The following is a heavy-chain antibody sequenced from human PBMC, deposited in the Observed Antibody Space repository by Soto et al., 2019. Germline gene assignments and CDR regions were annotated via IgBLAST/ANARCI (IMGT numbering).Heavy chain of an antibody. Sequence: PGGSLRLSCAASRITFSYYYMSWIRQSPGKGLEWVSYIGSSDSSIHYADSVRGRFTISRDNAKNSLYLQMDSLRADDSAVYYCVARIQLWNRVDFWGQGTLVTVSS. CDR2: IGSSDSSI. D-gene: IGHD5-18*01. CDR3: VARIQLWNRVDF. CDR1: RITFSYYY. J-gene: IGHJ4*02. V-gene: IGHV3-11*01.